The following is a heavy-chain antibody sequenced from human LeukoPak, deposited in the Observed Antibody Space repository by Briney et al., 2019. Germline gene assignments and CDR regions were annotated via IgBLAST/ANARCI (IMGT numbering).Heavy chain of an antibody. V-gene: IGHV3-30*18. CDR1: GFTLSNYA. CDR3: AKDQKWGPADYYFDS. J-gene: IGHJ4*02. Sequence: GRSLRLSCAAAGFTLSNYAMHWVRQAPGKGLKGVTVISTDGKDKKYADSVKGRFAISRDNSKNTLDLQVNSLRAEDTAVYYCAKDQKWGPADYYFDSWGQGTLVTVPS. CDR2: ISTDGKDK. D-gene: IGHD2-2*01.